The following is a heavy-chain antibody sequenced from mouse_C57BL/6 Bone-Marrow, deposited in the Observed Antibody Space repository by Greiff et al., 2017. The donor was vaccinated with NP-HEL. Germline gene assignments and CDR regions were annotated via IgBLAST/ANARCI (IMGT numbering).Heavy chain of an antibody. D-gene: IGHD4-1*01. CDR2: IYPGSGNT. CDR1: GYTFTDYY. V-gene: IGHV1-76*01. Sequence: QVQLQQSGAELVRPGASVKLSCKASGYTFTDYYINWVKQRPGQGLEWIARIYPGSGNTYYNEKFKGKATLTAEKSSSTAYMQLSSLTSEDSAVYFCVSHSNCDGYFDVWGTGTTVTVSS. J-gene: IGHJ1*03. CDR3: VSHSNCDGYFDV.